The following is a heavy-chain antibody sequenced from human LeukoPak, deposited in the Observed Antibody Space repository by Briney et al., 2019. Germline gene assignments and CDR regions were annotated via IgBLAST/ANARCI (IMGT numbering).Heavy chain of an antibody. CDR3: ARHSSGWAEGAY. CDR1: GFTFSSYA. D-gene: IGHD6-19*01. V-gene: IGHV3-7*01. Sequence: GGSLRLSCAASGFTFSSYAMSWVRQAPGKGLEWVANIKQDGSEKNYVDSVKGRFTVSRDNVQNSLYLQMNSLRAEDTAVYYCARHSSGWAEGAYWGQGTLVTVSS. J-gene: IGHJ4*02. CDR2: IKQDGSEK.